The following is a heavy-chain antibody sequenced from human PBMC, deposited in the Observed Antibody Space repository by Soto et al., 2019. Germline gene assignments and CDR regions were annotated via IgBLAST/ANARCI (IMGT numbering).Heavy chain of an antibody. D-gene: IGHD3-22*01. CDR3: AKDQGSYYDSRTVCGMDV. CDR2: ISYDGSNK. CDR1: GFTFSSYG. J-gene: IGHJ6*02. V-gene: IGHV3-30*18. Sequence: GSLRLSCAASGFTFSSYGMHWVRQAPGKGLEWVAVISYDGSNKYYADSVKGRFTISRDNSKNTLYLQMNSLRAEDTAVYYCAKDQGSYYDSRTVCGMDVWGQGTTVTVSS.